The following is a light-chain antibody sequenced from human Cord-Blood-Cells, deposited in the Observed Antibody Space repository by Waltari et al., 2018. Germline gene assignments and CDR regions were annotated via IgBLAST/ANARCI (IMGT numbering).Light chain of an antibody. V-gene: IGLV3-19*01. CDR3: NSRDSSGNHYV. J-gene: IGLJ1*01. CDR2: GKN. Sequence: QKPGQAPVLVIYGKNNRPSGIPDRFSGSSSGNTASLTITGAQAEDEADYYYNSRDSSGNHYVFGTGTKVTVL.